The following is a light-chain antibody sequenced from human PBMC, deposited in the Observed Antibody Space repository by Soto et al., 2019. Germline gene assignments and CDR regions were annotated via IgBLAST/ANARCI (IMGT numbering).Light chain of an antibody. Sequence: QSVLTQPPSVSGAPGQRVTISCTGSSSNIGAGYDVHWYQQLPGTAPKLLIYDNSNRPSGVPDRLSGSKSGTSASLAITGLQAEDEADYYCQSYDSSLSAYVFGAGTKVTVL. CDR2: DNS. CDR3: QSYDSSLSAYV. CDR1: SSNIGAGYD. V-gene: IGLV1-40*01. J-gene: IGLJ1*01.